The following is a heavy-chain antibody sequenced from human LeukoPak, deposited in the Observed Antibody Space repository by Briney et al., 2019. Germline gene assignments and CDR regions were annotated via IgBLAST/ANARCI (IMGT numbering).Heavy chain of an antibody. CDR2: IYYSGST. Sequence: PSQTLSLTCTVSGGSISSGGYYWSWIRQHPGKGLEWIGYIYYSGSTYYNPSLKSRVTISVGTSKNQFSLKLSSVTAADTAVYYCARQNSRPLVPNAFDIWGQGTMVTVSS. J-gene: IGHJ3*02. V-gene: IGHV4-31*03. D-gene: IGHD2/OR15-2a*01. CDR3: ARQNSRPLVPNAFDI. CDR1: GGSISSGGYY.